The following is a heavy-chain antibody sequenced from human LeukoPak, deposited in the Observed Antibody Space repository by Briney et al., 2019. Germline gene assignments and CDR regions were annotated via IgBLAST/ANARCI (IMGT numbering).Heavy chain of an antibody. CDR3: ARPQIVVGYFDY. Sequence: GGSLRLSCAASGFTFSSYEMNWVRQAPVKGLEWVSYISSSGSTIYYADSVKGRFTISRDNAKNSLYLQMNSLRAEDTAVYYCARPQIVVGYFDYWGQGTLVTVSS. J-gene: IGHJ4*02. D-gene: IGHD3-22*01. CDR2: ISSSGSTI. CDR1: GFTFSSYE. V-gene: IGHV3-48*03.